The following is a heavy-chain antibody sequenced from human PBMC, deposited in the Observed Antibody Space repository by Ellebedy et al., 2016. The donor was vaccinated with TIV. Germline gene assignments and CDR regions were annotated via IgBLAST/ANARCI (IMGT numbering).Heavy chain of an antibody. CDR2: MNPDSDNR. D-gene: IGHD3-10*01. Sequence: AASVKVSCKASGYTFTSYDINWVRQATGQGLEWMGWMNPDSDNRGYALKFQGRVTITRNISISTAYLELSSLISEDTAVYYCARVYGSGSYLYYYYGMDVWGQGTTVTVSS. J-gene: IGHJ6*02. CDR3: ARVYGSGSYLYYYYGMDV. CDR1: GYTFTSYD. V-gene: IGHV1-8*03.